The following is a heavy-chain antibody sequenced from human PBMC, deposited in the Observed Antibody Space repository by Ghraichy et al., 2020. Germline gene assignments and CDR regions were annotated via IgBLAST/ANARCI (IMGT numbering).Heavy chain of an antibody. Sequence: SETLSLTCTVSGGSISSYYWSWIRQPAGKGLEWIGHIYTSGSTNYNPSLKSRVTMSVDTSKNQFSLKLSSVTAADTAVYYCAREPQYYYDSSGYVLRDYWGQGTLVTVSS. CDR1: GGSISSYY. D-gene: IGHD3-22*01. J-gene: IGHJ4*02. CDR2: IYTSGST. CDR3: AREPQYYYDSSGYVLRDY. V-gene: IGHV4-4*07.